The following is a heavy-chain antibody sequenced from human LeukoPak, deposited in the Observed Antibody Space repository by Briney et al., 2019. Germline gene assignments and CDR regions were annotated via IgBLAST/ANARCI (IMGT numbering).Heavy chain of an antibody. CDR1: GFTVSNNY. CDR2: IYSGGKT. Sequence: GGSLRLSCAASGFTVSNNYMSWVRQAPGKGLEWVSVIYSGGKTYYADSVKGRFTISRDNSKNTLYLQMNNLRAEDTAVYYCARPQHLNYSSYYYYMDVWGKGTTVTVSS. V-gene: IGHV3-53*01. CDR3: ARPQHLNYSSYYYYMDV. D-gene: IGHD4-11*01. J-gene: IGHJ6*03.